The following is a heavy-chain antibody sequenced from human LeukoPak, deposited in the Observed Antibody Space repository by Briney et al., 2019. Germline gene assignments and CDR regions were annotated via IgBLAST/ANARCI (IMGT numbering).Heavy chain of an antibody. CDR2: ISSDGSST. Sequence: GGSLRLSCAASGFTFSSYWMHWVRQAPGKGLVWVSRISSDGSSTSYADSVKGRFTISRDNAKNTLYLQMNSLRAEDTAVYYCARATLLDYWGQGTLVTVSS. J-gene: IGHJ4*02. V-gene: IGHV3-74*01. CDR1: GFTFSSYW. CDR3: ARATLLDY.